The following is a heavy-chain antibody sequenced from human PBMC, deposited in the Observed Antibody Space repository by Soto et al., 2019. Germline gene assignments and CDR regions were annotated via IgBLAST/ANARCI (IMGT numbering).Heavy chain of an antibody. V-gene: IGHV3-74*01. CDR2: INTDGSTT. J-gene: IGHJ4*02. CDR3: ARDRDTYGLNFFDY. D-gene: IGHD5-18*01. Sequence: GGSLRLSCSASGFTFSTYCMHWVRQAPGKGLVWVSRINTDGSTTTYADSVKGRFTISRDNAKNTLYLQMNSLRAEDTAVYYCARDRDTYGLNFFDYWGQGTLVTVSS. CDR1: GFTFSTYC.